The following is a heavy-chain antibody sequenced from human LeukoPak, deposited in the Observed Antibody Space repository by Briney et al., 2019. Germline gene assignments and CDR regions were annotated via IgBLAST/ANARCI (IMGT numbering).Heavy chain of an antibody. CDR1: GGSFSSYY. V-gene: IGHV4-59*01. CDR2: IYYSGST. CDR3: ARVPDLPYYYDSSGYPA. J-gene: IGHJ5*02. D-gene: IGHD3-22*01. Sequence: KASETLSLTCAVYGGSFSSYYWSWIRQPPGKGLEWIGYIYYSGSTNYNPSLKSRVTISVDTSKNQFSLKLSSVTAADTAVYYCARVPDLPYYYDSSGYPAWGQGTLVTVSS.